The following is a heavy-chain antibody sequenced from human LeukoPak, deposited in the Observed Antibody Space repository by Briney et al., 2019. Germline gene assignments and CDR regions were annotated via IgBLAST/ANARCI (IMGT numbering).Heavy chain of an antibody. D-gene: IGHD3-3*01. V-gene: IGHV4-61*02. CDR2: IYTSGST. CDR1: GGSISSGSYY. Sequence: PSETLSLTCTVSGGSISSGSYYWSWIRQPAGKGLEWIGRIYTSGSTNYNPSLKSRVTISVDTSKNQFSLKLSSVTAADTAVYYCARGRVGDDFWSGYYLSWFDPWGQGTLVTVSS. J-gene: IGHJ5*02. CDR3: ARGRVGDDFWSGYYLSWFDP.